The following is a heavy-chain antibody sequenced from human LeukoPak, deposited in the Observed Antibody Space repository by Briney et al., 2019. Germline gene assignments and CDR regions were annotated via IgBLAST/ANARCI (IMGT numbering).Heavy chain of an antibody. D-gene: IGHD5-18*01. V-gene: IGHV3-23*01. J-gene: IGHJ4*02. CDR3: ARVRYNSGYIFDY. CDR1: GFTFSSYA. Sequence: PGGSLRLSCAASGFTFSSYAMSWVRQAPGKGLEWVSAISGSGGSTYCADSVKGRFTISRDNSKNTLYLQMSSLRAEDTAVYYCARVRYNSGYIFDYWGQGALVTVST. CDR2: ISGSGGST.